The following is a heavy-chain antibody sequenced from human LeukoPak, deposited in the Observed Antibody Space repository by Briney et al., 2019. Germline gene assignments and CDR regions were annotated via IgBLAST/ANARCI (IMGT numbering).Heavy chain of an antibody. V-gene: IGHV3-74*01. Sequence: GGSLRLSCAASGFTFSSYWVHWVRQAPGKGLVWVSRIYSDGSSTNYADSVKGRFTISRDNAKNTLYLQMNSLRAEDTAVYYCAIDRSSLRLWFGELRNWGQGTLVTVSS. D-gene: IGHD3-10*01. CDR1: GFTFSSYW. CDR2: IYSDGSST. J-gene: IGHJ4*02. CDR3: AIDRSSLRLWFGELRN.